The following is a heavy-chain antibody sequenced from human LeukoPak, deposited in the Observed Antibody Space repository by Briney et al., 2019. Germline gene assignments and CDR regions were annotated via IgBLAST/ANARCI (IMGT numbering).Heavy chain of an antibody. Sequence: RGESLKISCKGSGYSFTSYWIGWVRQMPGKGLEWMGIIYPGDSDTRYSPSFQGQVTISADKSISTAYLQWSSLKASDTAMYYCASHYYDSSGYYTLFDAFDIWGQRTMVTVSS. V-gene: IGHV5-51*01. CDR3: ASHYYDSSGYYTLFDAFDI. CDR1: GYSFTSYW. CDR2: IYPGDSDT. D-gene: IGHD3-22*01. J-gene: IGHJ3*02.